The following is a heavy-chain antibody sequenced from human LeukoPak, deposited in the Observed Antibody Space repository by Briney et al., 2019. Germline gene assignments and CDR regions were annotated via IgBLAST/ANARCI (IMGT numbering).Heavy chain of an antibody. CDR3: ARHGCFAYYYDPSGYYFFDY. D-gene: IGHD3-22*01. V-gene: IGHV4-59*08. CDR1: GGSISRYY. J-gene: IGHJ4*02. CDR2: VYYNGRT. Sequence: SETLSLTCTVSGGSISRYYWSWIRQPPGKGLEWIGYVYYNGRTTYNPSLKSRLTISVDTSKNQFSLKLSSVTAADTAVYYCARHGCFAYYYDPSGYYFFDYWGQGTRVTVSS.